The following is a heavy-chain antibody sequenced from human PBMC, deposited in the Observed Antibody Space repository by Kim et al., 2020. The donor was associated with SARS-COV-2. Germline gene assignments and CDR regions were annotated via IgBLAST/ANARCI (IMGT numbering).Heavy chain of an antibody. CDR2: IYYSGST. CDR1: GGSISSSSYY. V-gene: IGHV4-39*01. Sequence: SETLSLTCTVSGGSISSSSYYWGWIRQPPGKGLEWIGSIYYSGSTYYNPSLKSRVTISVDTSKNQFSLKLSSVTAADTAVYYCARTPIYYYDRLEDAFDIWGQGTMVTVSS. CDR3: ARTPIYYYDRLEDAFDI. J-gene: IGHJ3*02. D-gene: IGHD3-22*01.